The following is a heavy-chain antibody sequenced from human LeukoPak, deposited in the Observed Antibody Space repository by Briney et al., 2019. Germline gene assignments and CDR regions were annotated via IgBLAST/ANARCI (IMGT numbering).Heavy chain of an antibody. D-gene: IGHD6-13*01. CDR1: GFTFSSYG. CDR3: AKSSRIAEIDY. CDR2: ISYDGSNK. V-gene: IGHV3-30*18. Sequence: GGALRLSCAASGFTFSSYGMHWGRQAPGKGREWGAVISYDGSNKYYADSVKGRFTISRDNSKNTLYLQMNSLRAEDTAVYYCAKSSRIAEIDYWGQGTLVTVSS. J-gene: IGHJ4*02.